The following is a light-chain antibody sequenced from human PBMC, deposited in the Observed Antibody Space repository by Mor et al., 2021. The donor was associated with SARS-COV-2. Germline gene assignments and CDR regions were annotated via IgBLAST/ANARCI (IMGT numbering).Light chain of an antibody. J-gene: IGKJ2*01. CDR1: Y. V-gene: IGKV1-33*01. CDR2: AAS. Sequence: YLNWYQQKPGTAPTLLISAASNLETGVPSRFTGSGSGTQFTLTISSLQPEDIATYFCQQFDSLPYTLGQGTKLEIK. CDR3: QQFDSLPYT.